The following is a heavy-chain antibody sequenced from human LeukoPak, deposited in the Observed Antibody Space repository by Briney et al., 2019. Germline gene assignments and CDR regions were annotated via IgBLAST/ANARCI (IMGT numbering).Heavy chain of an antibody. D-gene: IGHD6-6*01. CDR3: ARGGYSSSPVAND. V-gene: IGHV3-48*04. CDR1: GFPFSTYS. CDR2: ITSSSDTI. Sequence: GGSLRLSCAASGFPFSTYSMNWVRQAPGKGPEWVSYITSSSDTIYYADSVKGRFTISRDNAKNSLYLQMNRLRAEDTAVYYCARGGYSSSPVANDWGQGTLVTVSS. J-gene: IGHJ4*02.